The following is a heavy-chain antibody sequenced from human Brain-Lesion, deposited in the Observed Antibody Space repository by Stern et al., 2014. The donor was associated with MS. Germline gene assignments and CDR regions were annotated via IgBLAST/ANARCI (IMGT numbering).Heavy chain of an antibody. J-gene: IGHJ4*02. Sequence: EDPLVESGGGVIQPGGSLRLSCTASGFTVSRDYMTWVRQAPGKGPEWVSLITNVGSTFYTDSVKGRFTISRDDSKNTVYLHMTSLRAEDTAMYYCARDTSSPERSDWWGQGTLVTVSS. CDR1: GFTVSRDY. V-gene: IGHV3-53*01. CDR3: ARDTSSPERSDW. CDR2: ITNVGST. D-gene: IGHD1-1*01.